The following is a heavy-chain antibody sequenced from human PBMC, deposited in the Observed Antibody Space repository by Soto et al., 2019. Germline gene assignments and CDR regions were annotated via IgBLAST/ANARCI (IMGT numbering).Heavy chain of an antibody. J-gene: IGHJ4*02. V-gene: IGHV4-59*08. CDR1: GDPISSYY. Sequence: PSETLSLTCTVSGDPISSYYWSWIRQPPGKGLEWIGYIYYSGTTNYNPSLRSRVTISVDTSRNQFSLKLSSVTAADTAVYYCATSARDGIVPFDYWGQGTLVTVSS. D-gene: IGHD2-21*01. CDR2: IYYSGTT. CDR3: ATSARDGIVPFDY.